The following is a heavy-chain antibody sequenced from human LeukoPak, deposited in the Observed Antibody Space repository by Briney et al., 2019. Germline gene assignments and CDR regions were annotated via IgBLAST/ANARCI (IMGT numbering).Heavy chain of an antibody. CDR1: GGSISSYY. Sequence: PSETLSLTCTVSGGSISSYYWSWIRQPAGKGLEWIGRIYTSGSTNYNPSLKRRVSMSVATSKNQFSLKLSSVTAADTAVYYCASGSGAGAFDIWGQGTMVTVSS. CDR2: IYTSGST. CDR3: ASGSGAGAFDI. D-gene: IGHD2-15*01. J-gene: IGHJ3*02. V-gene: IGHV4-4*07.